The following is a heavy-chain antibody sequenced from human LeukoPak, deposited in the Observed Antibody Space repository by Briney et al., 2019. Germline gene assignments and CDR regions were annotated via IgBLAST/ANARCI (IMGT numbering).Heavy chain of an antibody. Sequence: GGSLRLSCAASGFTFSSYAMSWVRQAPGKGLEWVSTISGSGGSTYYADSVKGRFTISRDNSKNMLFLQMNSLRAEDTAVYYCAEGYGGSWYFDYWGQGTLVTVSS. D-gene: IGHD6-13*01. V-gene: IGHV3-23*01. J-gene: IGHJ4*02. CDR2: ISGSGGST. CDR3: AEGYGGSWYFDY. CDR1: GFTFSSYA.